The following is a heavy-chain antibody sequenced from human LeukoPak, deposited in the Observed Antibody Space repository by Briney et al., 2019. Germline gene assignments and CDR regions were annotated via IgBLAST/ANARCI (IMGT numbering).Heavy chain of an antibody. CDR1: GFTFSDYY. V-gene: IGHV3-11*04. CDR3: ARERTGGTYYCDY. Sequence: GGSLRLSCAASGFTFSDYYMSWIRQAPGKGLEWVSYISSSGSTIYYADSVKGRFTISRDNAKNSLFLQMNSLRAEDTAVYYCARERTGGTYYCDYWGQGTLVTVSS. J-gene: IGHJ4*02. CDR2: ISSSGSTI.